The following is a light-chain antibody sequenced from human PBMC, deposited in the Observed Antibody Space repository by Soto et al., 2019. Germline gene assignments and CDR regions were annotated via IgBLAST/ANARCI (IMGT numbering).Light chain of an antibody. J-gene: IGKJ1*01. CDR1: QSVNSI. V-gene: IGKV1-5*01. CDR2: DAS. Sequence: DIQLTQSPSTLSASVGERVTLTCRAAQSVNSILAWYQHRPGKAPRLLIYDASTLESGVPSRFSGSGSGTEFTLTINNLQPDDLATYICQQYKSYSTFGRGTKVDIK. CDR3: QQYKSYST.